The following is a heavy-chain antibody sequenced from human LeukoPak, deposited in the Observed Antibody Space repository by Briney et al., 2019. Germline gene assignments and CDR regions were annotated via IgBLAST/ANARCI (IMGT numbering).Heavy chain of an antibody. V-gene: IGHV3-30*02. Sequence: GRSPRLSCAASRFTFSSYWMSWVRQAPGEGLEWVAFIRYDGSNKYYADSVKGRFTISRDNSKNTLYLQMSSLRAEDTAVYYCATDLCDYSSGWYFDDWGQGTLVTVSS. J-gene: IGHJ4*02. CDR2: IRYDGSNK. CDR3: ATDLCDYSSGWYFDD. CDR1: RFTFSSYW. D-gene: IGHD6-19*01.